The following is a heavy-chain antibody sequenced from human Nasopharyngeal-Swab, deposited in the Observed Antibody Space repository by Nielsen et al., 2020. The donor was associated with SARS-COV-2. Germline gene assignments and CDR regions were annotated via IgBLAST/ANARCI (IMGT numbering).Heavy chain of an antibody. Sequence: WVRQAPGQGLEWMGIINPSGGSTSYAQKFQGRVTMTTDTSTSTAYMELRSLRSDDTAVYYCARDFGGFGENDYWGQGTRVTVSS. D-gene: IGHD3-10*01. CDR2: INPSGGST. V-gene: IGHV1-46*01. J-gene: IGHJ4*02. CDR3: ARDFGGFGENDY.